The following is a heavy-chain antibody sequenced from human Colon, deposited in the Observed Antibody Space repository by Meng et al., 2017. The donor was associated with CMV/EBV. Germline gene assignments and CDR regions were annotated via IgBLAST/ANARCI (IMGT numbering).Heavy chain of an antibody. CDR2: ISPSGNSL. CDR1: GFTFTDYF. J-gene: IGHJ3*02. D-gene: IGHD3-9*01. CDR3: AKELFTGSGAAVGI. Sequence: GESLKISCAASGFTFTDYFMIWLRQAPGEGLQWISQISPSGNSLKYADSVRGRFTISRDNTKKSMFLEMNSLRADDTAVYYCAKELFTGSGAAVGIWGQGTRVTVSS. V-gene: IGHV3-11*01.